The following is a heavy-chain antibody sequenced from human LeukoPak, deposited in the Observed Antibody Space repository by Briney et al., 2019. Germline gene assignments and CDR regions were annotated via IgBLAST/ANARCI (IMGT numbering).Heavy chain of an antibody. D-gene: IGHD3-10*01. V-gene: IGHV1-69*04. J-gene: IGHJ6*03. CDR3: ARSDPPRHTIVRAYYYYYRDV. Sequence: VASVKVSCKTSGGSFSSYAFSWVRQAPGQGLEWMGRIIPLIGITNYAQNFQGRVTITTDESTNTVYMEVKSLRSEDPAMYYCARSDPPRHTIVRAYYYYYRDVWGKGTTVTVSS. CDR1: GGSFSSYA. CDR2: IIPLIGIT.